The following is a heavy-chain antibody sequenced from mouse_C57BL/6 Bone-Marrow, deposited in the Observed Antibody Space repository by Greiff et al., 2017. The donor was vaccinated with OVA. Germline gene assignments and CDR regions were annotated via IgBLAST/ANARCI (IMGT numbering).Heavy chain of an antibody. Sequence: EVQLQESGAELVKPGASVKLSCTASGFNIQDYYMHWVKQRTEQGLEWIGRIDPEDGETKYAPKFPGKATITADTSSPTAYLQLSSLTSEDTAVYYCAGGFYMDYWGQGTSVTVSS. V-gene: IGHV14-2*01. CDR1: GFNIQDYY. J-gene: IGHJ4*01. CDR2: IDPEDGET. CDR3: AGGFYMDY.